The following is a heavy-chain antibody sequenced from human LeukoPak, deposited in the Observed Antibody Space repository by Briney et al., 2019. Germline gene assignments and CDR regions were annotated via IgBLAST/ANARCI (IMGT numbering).Heavy chain of an antibody. CDR1: GFTFSIYG. D-gene: IGHD5-24*01. J-gene: IGHJ4*02. CDR2: IGGSGYRT. Sequence: GGTLRLSCAASGFTFSIYGMNWVRQSPGKGLEWVSGIGGSGYRTYYADSVKGRFSISRDNSKNTLYLQINSLRVEDTAVYYCAKDMRMASFEHWGRGTQVTVSS. CDR3: AKDMRMASFEH. V-gene: IGHV3-23*01.